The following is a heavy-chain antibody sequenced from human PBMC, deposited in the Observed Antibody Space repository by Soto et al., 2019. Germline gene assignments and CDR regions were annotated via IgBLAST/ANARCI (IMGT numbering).Heavy chain of an antibody. CDR1: GFTFSSYA. Sequence: QAGGSLRLSCAASGFTFSSYAMHWVRQAPGKGLEWVAVISYDGSNKYYADSVKGRFTISRDNSKNTLYLQMNSLRAEDTAVYYCQAEGYSSSTNPRSSTPNDYWGQGTLVTVSS. D-gene: IGHD6-6*01. V-gene: IGHV3-30-3*01. CDR3: QAEGYSSSTNPRSSTPNDY. J-gene: IGHJ4*02. CDR2: ISYDGSNK.